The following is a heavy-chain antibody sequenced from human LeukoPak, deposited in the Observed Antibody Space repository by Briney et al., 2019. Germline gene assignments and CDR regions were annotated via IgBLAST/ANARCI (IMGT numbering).Heavy chain of an antibody. Sequence: GGSLRLSSAASGFTFSNYAMSWVRQAPGTGLEWVSAISATGGATYYADSVKGRFTMSRDNSMNTLYLQMNNLRAGDTALYYCAREPMSTGWFDPWGQGTLVTVSS. CDR2: ISATGGAT. D-gene: IGHD3-10*02. CDR1: GFTFSNYA. V-gene: IGHV3-23*01. J-gene: IGHJ5*02. CDR3: AREPMSTGWFDP.